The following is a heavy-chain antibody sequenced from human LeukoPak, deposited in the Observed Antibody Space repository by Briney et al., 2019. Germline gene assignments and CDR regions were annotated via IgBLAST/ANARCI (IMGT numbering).Heavy chain of an antibody. Sequence: GGSLRLSCAASGLTVSSNYMSWVRQAPGKGLEWVSSLSGNPESSYYADSVKGRFIISRDNSRNVLYLQMNSLRVEDTAIYYCAKASPYYDILTGYYYYFDHWGQGILVTVSS. V-gene: IGHV3-23*01. CDR3: AKASPYYDILTGYYYYFDH. D-gene: IGHD3-9*01. CDR1: GLTVSSNY. J-gene: IGHJ4*02. CDR2: LSGNPESS.